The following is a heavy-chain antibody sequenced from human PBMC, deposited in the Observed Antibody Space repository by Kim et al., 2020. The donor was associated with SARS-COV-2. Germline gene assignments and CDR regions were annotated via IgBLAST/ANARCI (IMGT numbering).Heavy chain of an antibody. V-gene: IGHV1-24*01. CDR2: FDPEDGET. D-gene: IGHD3-10*01. Sequence: ASVKVSCKVSGYTLTELSMHWVRQAPGKGLEWMGGFDPEDGETIYAQKFQGRVTMTEDTSTDTAYMELSSLRSEDTAVYYCATEFGESTETRGYFDYWGQGTLVTVSS. J-gene: IGHJ4*02. CDR3: ATEFGESTETRGYFDY. CDR1: GYTLTELS.